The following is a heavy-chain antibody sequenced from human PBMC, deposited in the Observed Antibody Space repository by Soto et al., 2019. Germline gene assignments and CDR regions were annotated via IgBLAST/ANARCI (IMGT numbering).Heavy chain of an antibody. D-gene: IGHD2-2*01. CDR1: GYTFTSYY. CDR2: VNTYNGNT. J-gene: IGHJ4*01. CDR3: ARGFIPETY. V-gene: IGHV1-18*04. Sequence: ASVKVSCKASGYTFTSYYMHWVRQAPGQGLEWMGWVNTYNGNTKYEKKFQGRVSFSTDASTRTVFLELTNLELDDAAVYYCARGFIPETYWGQGTRVTVSS.